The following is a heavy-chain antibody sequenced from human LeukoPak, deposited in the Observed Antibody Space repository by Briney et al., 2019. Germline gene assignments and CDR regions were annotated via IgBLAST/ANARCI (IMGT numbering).Heavy chain of an antibody. V-gene: IGHV4-30-2*01. Sequence: PSQTLSLTCAVSGGSISRGGYSWSWIRQPPGKGLEWIGYIYHSGSTYYNPSLKSRVTISVDRSKNQFSLKLSSVTAADTAVYYCARDRAATFDYWGQGTLVTVSS. CDR1: GGSISRGGYS. J-gene: IGHJ4*02. CDR2: IYHSGST. D-gene: IGHD1-26*01. CDR3: ARDRAATFDY.